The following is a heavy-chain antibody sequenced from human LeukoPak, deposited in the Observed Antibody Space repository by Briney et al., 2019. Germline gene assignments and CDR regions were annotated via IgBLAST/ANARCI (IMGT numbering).Heavy chain of an antibody. CDR3: ARGQDDYVWGSYRYIPGDY. CDR1: GFTLSSYS. J-gene: IGHJ4*02. Sequence: KPGGSLRLSCAASGFTLSSYSMNWVRQAPGKGLEWVSSISSSSSYIYYADSVKGRFTISRDNAKNSLYLQMNSLRAEDTAVYYCARGQDDYVWGSYRYIPGDYWGQGTLVTVSS. CDR2: ISSSSSYI. V-gene: IGHV3-21*01. D-gene: IGHD3-16*02.